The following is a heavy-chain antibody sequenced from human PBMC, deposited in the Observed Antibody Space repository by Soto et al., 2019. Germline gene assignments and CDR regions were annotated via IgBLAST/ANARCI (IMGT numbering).Heavy chain of an antibody. V-gene: IGHV4-59*01. J-gene: IGHJ4*02. D-gene: IGHD3-10*01. CDR1: DGSISSYY. CDR3: ARGREWFGGVTDF. CDR2: IYYDGRT. Sequence: QVQLQQSGPGLVKPSETLSLTCTVSDGSISSYYWSWIRQPPGKGLEWIGYIYYDGRTNYNPSLKSRLTISLDTSKYQFSLTLRSVTAADTAVYYCARGREWFGGVTDFWGQGILVTVSS.